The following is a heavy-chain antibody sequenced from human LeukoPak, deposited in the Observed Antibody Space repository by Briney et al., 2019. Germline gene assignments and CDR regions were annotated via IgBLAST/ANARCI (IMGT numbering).Heavy chain of an antibody. CDR1: GYTFTGYY. Sequence: GASVKVSCKASGYTFTGYYMHWVRQAPGQGLEWMGWINPNSGGTNYAQKFQGRVTMTRDTSISTAYMELSRLRSEDTAVYFCARDRITVAGAYFDHWGQGTLVTVSS. CDR2: INPNSGGT. V-gene: IGHV1-2*02. J-gene: IGHJ4*02. D-gene: IGHD6-19*01. CDR3: ARDRITVAGAYFDH.